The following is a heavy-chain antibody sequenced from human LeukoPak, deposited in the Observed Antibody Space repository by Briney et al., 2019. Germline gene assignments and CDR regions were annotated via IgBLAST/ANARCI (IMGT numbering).Heavy chain of an antibody. Sequence: GRSLRLSCAASGFTFSSYGMHWVRQAPGKGLEWVAVIWYDGSNKYYADSVKGRFTISRDNSKNTLYLQMNSLRADDTAVYYCARGQRIVGATLGDYWGQGTLVTVSS. CDR1: GFTFSSYG. V-gene: IGHV3-33*01. D-gene: IGHD1-26*01. J-gene: IGHJ4*02. CDR3: ARGQRIVGATLGDY. CDR2: IWYDGSNK.